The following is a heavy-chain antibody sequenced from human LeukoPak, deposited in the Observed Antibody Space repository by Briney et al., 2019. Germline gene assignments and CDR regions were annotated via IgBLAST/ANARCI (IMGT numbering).Heavy chain of an antibody. D-gene: IGHD5-24*01. CDR3: ARPKRGFDY. J-gene: IGHJ4*02. V-gene: IGHV4-61*02. CDR2: IYTSGST. CDR1: GGSISSGSYY. Sequence: PSQTLSLTCTVSGGSISSGSYYWSWIRQPAGKGLEWIGRIYTSGSTNYNPSLKSRVTVSVDTSKNQFSLNLSAVTAADTAVYYCARPKRGFDYWGQGTLVTVSS.